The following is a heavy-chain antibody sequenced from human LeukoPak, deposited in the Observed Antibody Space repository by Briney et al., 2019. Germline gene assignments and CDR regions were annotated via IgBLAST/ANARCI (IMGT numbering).Heavy chain of an antibody. CDR3: AKGRAAAGAYFDY. CDR1: GFTVSSNY. CDR2: IYSGGST. D-gene: IGHD6-13*01. Sequence: GGSLRLSCAASGFTVSSNYMSWVRQAPGKGLEWVSVIYSGGSTYYADSVKGRFTISRDNSKNSLYLQMNSLRAEDTALYYCAKGRAAAGAYFDYWGQGTLVTVSS. V-gene: IGHV3-53*05. J-gene: IGHJ4*02.